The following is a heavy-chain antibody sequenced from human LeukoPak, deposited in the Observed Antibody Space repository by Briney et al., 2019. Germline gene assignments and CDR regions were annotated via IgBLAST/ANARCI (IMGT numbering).Heavy chain of an antibody. V-gene: IGHV4-34*01. CDR3: ARYRYCSGGSCSPVAFDI. CDR1: GGSFSGYY. CDR2: INHSGST. J-gene: IGHJ3*02. D-gene: IGHD2-15*01. Sequence: SETLPLTCAVYGGSFSGYYWSWIRQPPGKGLEWIGEINHSGSTNYNPSLKSRVTISVDTSKNQFSLKLSSVTAADTAVYYCARYRYCSGGSCSPVAFDIWGQGTMVTVSS.